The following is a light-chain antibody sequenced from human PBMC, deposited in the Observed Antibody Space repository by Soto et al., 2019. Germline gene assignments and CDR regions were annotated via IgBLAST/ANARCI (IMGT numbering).Light chain of an antibody. Sequence: DIQMTQSPSSLSASVGDSVTISCRASQSINNYLNWYQLKPGRAPKLLIYAASILQSGVPPRFSGSGSGTDFTLTINSLQPEDFATYLCQQGYSRPLTFGQGTKIEI. CDR3: QQGYSRPLT. CDR2: AAS. J-gene: IGKJ1*01. CDR1: QSINNY. V-gene: IGKV1-39*01.